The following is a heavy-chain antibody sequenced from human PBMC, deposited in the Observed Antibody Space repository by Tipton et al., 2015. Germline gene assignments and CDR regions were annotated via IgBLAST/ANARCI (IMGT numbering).Heavy chain of an antibody. Sequence: SLRLSCAASGFTFHNYWMTWVRQAPGKGLEWVANIKPDGSDSYYLDSVKGRFTFSRDNAKNSLYLQINSLRPEDTALYYCAAANDYGDSLFEYWGQGTLVTVSS. J-gene: IGHJ4*02. D-gene: IGHD4-17*01. CDR2: IKPDGSDS. CDR3: AAANDYGDSLFEY. V-gene: IGHV3-7*03. CDR1: GFTFHNYW.